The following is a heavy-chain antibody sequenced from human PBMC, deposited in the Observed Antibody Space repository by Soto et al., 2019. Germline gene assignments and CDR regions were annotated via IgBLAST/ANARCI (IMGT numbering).Heavy chain of an antibody. J-gene: IGHJ4*02. D-gene: IGHD6-13*01. Sequence: QVQLVQSGAEVKEPGSSVKVSCKATGDLFNNYAFNWGRQAPGQGLEWMGRSSPLFSTTKYAQKFQGRVTIGADELTTIVYMEVSNLECEATAMYYCAASSSVAAAGYFTFWGQGTLVTVSP. CDR3: AASSSVAAAGYFTF. CDR2: SSPLFSTT. CDR1: GDLFNNYA. V-gene: IGHV1-69*01.